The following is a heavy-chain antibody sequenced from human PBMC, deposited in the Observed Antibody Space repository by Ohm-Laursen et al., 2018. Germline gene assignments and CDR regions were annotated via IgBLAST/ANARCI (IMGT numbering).Heavy chain of an antibody. CDR3: ARSPRAMDV. J-gene: IGHJ6*02. V-gene: IGHV1-2*02. CDR2: INPNSGGT. CDR1: GYTLTELS. Sequence: ASVKVSCNVSGYTLTELSVHWVRQAPGKGLEWMGWINPNSGGTNYAQKFQGRVTMTRDTSISTAYMELSRLRSDDTAVYYCARSPRAMDVWGQGTTVTVSS.